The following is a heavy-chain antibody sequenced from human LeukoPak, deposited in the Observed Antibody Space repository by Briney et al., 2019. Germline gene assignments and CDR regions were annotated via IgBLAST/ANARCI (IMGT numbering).Heavy chain of an antibody. V-gene: IGHV4-30-4*08. J-gene: IGHJ1*01. CDR3: ARTTHYDFWSGPNAEYFQH. CDR1: VGSISSGDYY. CDR2: IYYSGST. D-gene: IGHD3-3*01. Sequence: SQTLSLTCTVSVGSISSGDYYWSWIRQPPGKGLEWIGYIYYSGSTYYNPSLKSRVTISVDTSKNQFSLKLSSVTAADTAVYYCARTTHYDFWSGPNAEYFQHWGQGTLVTVSS.